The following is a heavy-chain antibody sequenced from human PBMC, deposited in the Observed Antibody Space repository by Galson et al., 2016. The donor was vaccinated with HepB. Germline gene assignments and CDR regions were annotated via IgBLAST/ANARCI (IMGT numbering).Heavy chain of an antibody. D-gene: IGHD4-11*01. CDR1: GFTFSGSA. J-gene: IGHJ6*02. CDR2: IRGKPNSYAT. V-gene: IGHV3-73*01. CDR3: ASTIVTALYHYYYGIDV. Sequence: SLRLSCAASGFTFSGSAMYWVRQASGKGLEWVGRIRGKPNSYATAYGASVNGRFTISRDDSKNTAYLQMNSLKTEDTAVYYCASTIVTALYHYYYGIDVWGQGTTVTGSS.